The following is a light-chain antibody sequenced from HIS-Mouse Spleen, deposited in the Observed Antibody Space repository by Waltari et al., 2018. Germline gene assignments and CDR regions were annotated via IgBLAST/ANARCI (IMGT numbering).Light chain of an antibody. CDR2: DVS. V-gene: IGLV2-11*01. Sequence: QSALTQPRSVSGSPGQSVTISCPGTSRDAGGYNHVSWYQQPPGKAPKLMIYDVSKRPSGVPDRFSGSKSGNTASLTISGLQAEDEANYYCCSYAGSWVFGGGTKLTVL. CDR1: SRDAGGYNH. J-gene: IGLJ3*02. CDR3: CSYAGSWV.